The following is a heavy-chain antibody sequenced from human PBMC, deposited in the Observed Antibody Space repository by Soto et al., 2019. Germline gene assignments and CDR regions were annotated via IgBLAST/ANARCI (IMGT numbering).Heavy chain of an antibody. D-gene: IGHD6-19*01. CDR3: ARDQGIAVAGSYYGMDV. CDR2: IYYSGST. J-gene: IGHJ6*02. V-gene: IGHV4-61*08. CDR1: GGSISSGGYY. Sequence: SETLSLTCTVSGGSISSGGYYWSWIRQPPGKGLEWIGYIYYSGSTNYNPSLKSRVTISVDTSKNQFSLKLSSATAADTAVHYCARDQGIAVAGSYYGMDVWGQGTTVTVSS.